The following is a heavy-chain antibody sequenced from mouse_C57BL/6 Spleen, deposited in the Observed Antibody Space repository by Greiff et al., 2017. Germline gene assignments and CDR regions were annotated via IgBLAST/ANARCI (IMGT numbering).Heavy chain of an antibody. Sequence: EVKLLESGAELVKPGASVKLSCTASGFNIKDYYMHWVKQRPEQGLEWIGRIDPEDGDTEYAPKFQGKATMTADTSSNTAYLQLSSLTSEDTAVYYCTTCDYDVGYYAMDYWGQGTSVTVSS. CDR2: IDPEDGDT. CDR3: TTCDYDVGYYAMDY. J-gene: IGHJ4*01. D-gene: IGHD2-4*01. V-gene: IGHV14-1*01. CDR1: GFNIKDYY.